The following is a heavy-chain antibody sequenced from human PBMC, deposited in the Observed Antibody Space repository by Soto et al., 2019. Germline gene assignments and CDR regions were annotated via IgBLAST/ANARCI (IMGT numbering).Heavy chain of an antibody. Sequence: QMQLVQSGPEVKKPGSSVKVSCKASGDSFGSYAVSWVRQAPGQGLEWMGAIIPVFGTTNYTQKFQGRVTITADDSTTTAYMELSSLRSVDTAVYYCAIEPFVRFDPWGQGTLVTVSS. J-gene: IGHJ5*02. CDR2: IIPVFGTT. V-gene: IGHV1-69*01. CDR1: GDSFGSYA. CDR3: AIEPFVRFDP.